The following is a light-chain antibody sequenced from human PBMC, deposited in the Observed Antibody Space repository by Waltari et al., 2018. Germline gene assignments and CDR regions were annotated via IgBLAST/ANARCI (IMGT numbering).Light chain of an antibody. Sequence: QSGLTQPASVSGSPGQSITLSCTGTSSDVGNYNLVPWYPHYPGKAPTLRVYEVTKRTSGVSDRFSGSKSGNTASLTIYGLQSEDEADYYCCSYAGLGIYVFGTGTKVTVL. J-gene: IGLJ1*01. CDR1: SSDVGNYNL. CDR2: EVT. CDR3: CSYAGLGIYV. V-gene: IGLV2-23*02.